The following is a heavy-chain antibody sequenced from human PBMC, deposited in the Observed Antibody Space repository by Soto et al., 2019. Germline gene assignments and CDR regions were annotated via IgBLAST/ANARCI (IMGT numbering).Heavy chain of an antibody. Sequence: ASVKVSCKASGYTFTSYDINWVRQATGQGLEWMGWMNPNSGNTGYAQKFQGRVTMTRNTSISTAYMELNSLRAEDTAVYYCARDYVSSRYFDSYYFDYWGQGTLVTVSS. J-gene: IGHJ4*02. CDR3: ARDYVSSRYFDSYYFDY. D-gene: IGHD3-9*01. CDR2: MNPNSGNT. V-gene: IGHV1-8*01. CDR1: GYTFTSYD.